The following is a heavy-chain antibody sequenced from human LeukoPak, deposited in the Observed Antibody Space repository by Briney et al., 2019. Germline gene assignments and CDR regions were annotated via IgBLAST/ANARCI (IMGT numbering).Heavy chain of an antibody. CDR2: IIPILGIA. J-gene: IGHJ6*02. CDR1: GYTFTSFD. Sequence: SVKVSCKASGYTFTSFDINWVRQAPGQGLEWMGRIIPILGIANYAQKFQGRVTITADKSTSTAYMELSSLRSEDTAVYYCARDKGLAVVPAAIDYYGMDVWGQGTTVTVSS. V-gene: IGHV1-69*04. CDR3: ARDKGLAVVPAAIDYYGMDV. D-gene: IGHD2-2*01.